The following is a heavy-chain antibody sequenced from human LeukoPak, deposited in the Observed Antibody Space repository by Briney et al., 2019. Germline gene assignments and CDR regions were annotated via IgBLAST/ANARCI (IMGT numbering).Heavy chain of an antibody. V-gene: IGHV4-59*12. CDR3: ARRRRSGSYLGYFDY. CDR2: IYYSGST. J-gene: IGHJ4*02. D-gene: IGHD1-26*01. CDR1: GGSISSYY. Sequence: PSETLSLTCTVSGGSISSYYWSWIRQPPGKGLEWIGYIYYSGSTNYNPSLKSRVTISVDTSKNQFSLKLSSVTAADTAVYYCARRRRSGSYLGYFDYWGQGTLVTVSS.